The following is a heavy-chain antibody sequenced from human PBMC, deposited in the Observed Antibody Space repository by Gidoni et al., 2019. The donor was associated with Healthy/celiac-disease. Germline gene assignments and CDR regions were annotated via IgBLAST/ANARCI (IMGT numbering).Heavy chain of an antibody. Sequence: QGQLVESGGGVVQRGRSLRLSGAASGVTFSSYGMHWVRQAPGKGLELVAVISYDGRHNYYADSVQGRFTISRDNSKITLYLPMNSLRAEATAVYYCAKGGSQLEVCDYWGQGTLVTVSS. CDR1: GVTFSSYG. D-gene: IGHD1-1*01. J-gene: IGHJ4*02. CDR3: AKGGSQLEVCDY. CDR2: ISYDGRHN. V-gene: IGHV3-30*18.